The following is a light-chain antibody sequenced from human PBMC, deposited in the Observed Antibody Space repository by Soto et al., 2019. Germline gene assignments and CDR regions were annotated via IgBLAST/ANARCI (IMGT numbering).Light chain of an antibody. Sequence: EIVLTQSPATLSLSPGERATFSCRASQSVSSDLVWYRQKPGQAPRLLIYDASNRATGIPARFSGSGSGTDFTLTISSLEPEDFAVYYCQQRSNWPPLTFGGGTKVDIK. CDR1: QSVSSD. CDR2: DAS. J-gene: IGKJ4*01. V-gene: IGKV3-11*01. CDR3: QQRSNWPPLT.